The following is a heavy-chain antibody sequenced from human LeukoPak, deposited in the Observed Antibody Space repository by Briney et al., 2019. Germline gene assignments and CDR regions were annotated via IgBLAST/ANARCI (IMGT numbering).Heavy chain of an antibody. J-gene: IGHJ4*02. CDR2: ISGSGGST. V-gene: IGHV3-23*01. CDR3: AKVFYGSGRRTPFDY. D-gene: IGHD3-10*01. Sequence: GGSLRLSCAASGFTFSSYSMSWVRQAPGKGLEWVSAISGSGGSTYYADSVKGRFTTSRDNSKNALYLQMNSLRAEDTAVYYCAKVFYGSGRRTPFDYWGQGTLVTVSS. CDR1: GFTFSSYS.